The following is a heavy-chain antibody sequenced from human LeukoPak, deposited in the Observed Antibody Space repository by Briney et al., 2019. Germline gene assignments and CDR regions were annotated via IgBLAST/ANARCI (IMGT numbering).Heavy chain of an antibody. CDR2: INWNGDST. Sequence: GGSLRLSCAASGFTVSSNYMSWVRQAPGKGLEWVSGINWNGDSTGYADSVKGRFTISRDNAKNSLYLQMNSLRVEDTALYYCARRTYNDYWGQGTLVTVSS. CDR3: ARRTYNDY. V-gene: IGHV3-20*04. D-gene: IGHD1-14*01. J-gene: IGHJ4*02. CDR1: GFTVSSNY.